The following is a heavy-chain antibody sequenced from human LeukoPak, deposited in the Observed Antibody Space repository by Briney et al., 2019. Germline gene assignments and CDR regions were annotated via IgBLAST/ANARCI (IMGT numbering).Heavy chain of an antibody. D-gene: IGHD3-9*01. CDR2: IRYDGSNK. J-gene: IGHJ4*02. CDR3: ASDIYEGLRYFDWLRRGDY. CDR1: GFTFSSYG. V-gene: IGHV3-30*02. Sequence: SGGSLRLSCAASGFTFSSYGMHWVRQAPAKGLEWVAFIRYDGSNKYYADSVKGRFTISRDNSKNTPYLQMNSLRAEDTAVYYCASDIYEGLRYFDWLRRGDYWGQGTLVTVSS.